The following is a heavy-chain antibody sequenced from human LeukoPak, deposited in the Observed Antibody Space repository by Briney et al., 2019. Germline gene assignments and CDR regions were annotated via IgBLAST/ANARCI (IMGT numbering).Heavy chain of an antibody. D-gene: IGHD3-22*01. CDR2: ISAYNGNT. CDR3: ARSSPYYYDSSGYLLPDY. Sequence: ASVKVSCKASGYTFTSYGISWVRQAPGQGLEWMGWISAYNGNTNYAQKLQGRVTMTTDTSTSTAYMELRSLRSDDTAVYYCARSSPYYYDSSGYLLPDYWGQGTLVTVSS. CDR1: GYTFTSYG. J-gene: IGHJ4*02. V-gene: IGHV1-18*01.